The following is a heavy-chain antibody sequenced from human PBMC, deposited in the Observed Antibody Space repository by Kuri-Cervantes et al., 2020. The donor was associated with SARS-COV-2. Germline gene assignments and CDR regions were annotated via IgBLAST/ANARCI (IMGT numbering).Heavy chain of an antibody. D-gene: IGHD6-13*01. CDR3: ARGSIAAAGTLKNGFDV. Sequence: GGSLRLSFAASGFTFSSYGMHWVRQAPGKGLEWVAVIWYDGSNKCYADSVKGRFTISRDNSKNTLYLQMNSLRAEDTAVYYCARGSIAAAGTLKNGFDVWGQGTTVTVSS. V-gene: IGHV3-33*01. CDR2: IWYDGSNK. CDR1: GFTFSSYG. J-gene: IGHJ6*02.